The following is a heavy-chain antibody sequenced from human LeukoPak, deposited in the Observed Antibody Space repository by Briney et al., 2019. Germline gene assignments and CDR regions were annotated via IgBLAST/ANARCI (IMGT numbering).Heavy chain of an antibody. CDR3: AREGSRYYYGDFYY. V-gene: IGHV3-30-3*01. J-gene: IGHJ4*02. CDR2: ISYDGSNK. CDR1: GFTFSSYA. D-gene: IGHD3-22*01. Sequence: GGSLRLSCAASGFTFSSYAMHWVRQAPGKGLEWVAVISYDGSNKYYADSVKGRFTISRDNSKNTLYLQMNSLRAEDTAVYYCAREGSRYYYGDFYYCGQGTLLTVSS.